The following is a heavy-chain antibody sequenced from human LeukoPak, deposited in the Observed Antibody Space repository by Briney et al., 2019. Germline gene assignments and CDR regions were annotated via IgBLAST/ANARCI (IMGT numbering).Heavy chain of an antibody. CDR1: AFTFSAYA. V-gene: IGHV3-23*01. D-gene: IGHD5-18*01. J-gene: IGHJ4*02. CDR2: ISGSDGST. Sequence: GGSLRLSCAASAFTFSAYAMTWVRHAPGKGLEWVSAISGSDGSTYYANSVKGRFTISRDNSKNTLYLQMNSLRAEDTAVYYCAKGRTGYSYGYGIDYWGRGTLVTVSS. CDR3: AKGRTGYSYGYGIDY.